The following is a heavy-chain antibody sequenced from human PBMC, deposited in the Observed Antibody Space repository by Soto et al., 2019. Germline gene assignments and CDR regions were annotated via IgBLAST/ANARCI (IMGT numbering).Heavy chain of an antibody. D-gene: IGHD5-12*01. CDR1: GGTFSSYA. CDR3: ARDRTEMATITGLDFGMDV. J-gene: IGHJ6*02. Sequence: SVKVSCKASGGTFSSYAISWVRQAPGQGLEWMGGIIPIFGTANYAQKFQGRVTITADESTSTAYMELSSLRSEDTAVYYCARDRTEMATITGLDFGMDVWGQGTTVTVSS. V-gene: IGHV1-69*13. CDR2: IIPIFGTA.